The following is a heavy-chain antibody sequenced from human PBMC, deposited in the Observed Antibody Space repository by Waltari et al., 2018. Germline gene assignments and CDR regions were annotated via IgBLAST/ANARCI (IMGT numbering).Heavy chain of an antibody. CDR3: ARGDSSRNWYFDL. CDR1: GGSISSHY. D-gene: IGHD6-19*01. V-gene: IGHV4-59*11. Sequence: QVQLQESGPGLVKPSETLSLTCPVSGGSISSHYWSWLRQPPGKGLEWIGYIYYSGSTNYNPSLKSRVTISVDTSKNQFSLKLSSVTAADTAVYYCARGDSSRNWYFDLWGRGTLVTVSS. CDR2: IYYSGST. J-gene: IGHJ2*01.